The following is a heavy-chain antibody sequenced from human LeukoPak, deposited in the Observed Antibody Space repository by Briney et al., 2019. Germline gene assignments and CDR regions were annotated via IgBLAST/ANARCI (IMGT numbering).Heavy chain of an antibody. Sequence: GGSLRLSCAASGFTVTNNYMCWVRQAPGKGLEWVAFMSNDGTNIYYADSVKGRFTISRDISKNTVYLQMNTLRPEDTAVYYCARGNGPGAYLIDYWGQGTLVTVSS. V-gene: IGHV3-30-3*01. D-gene: IGHD3-10*01. CDR2: MSNDGTNI. CDR3: ARGNGPGAYLIDY. CDR1: GFTVTNNY. J-gene: IGHJ4*02.